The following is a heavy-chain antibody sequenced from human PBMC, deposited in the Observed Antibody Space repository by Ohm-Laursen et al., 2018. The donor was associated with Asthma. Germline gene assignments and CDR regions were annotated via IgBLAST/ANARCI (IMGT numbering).Heavy chain of an antibody. D-gene: IGHD2-2*01. V-gene: IGHV3-7*01. CDR2: IKQGVSEK. CDR1: GFTFSSYW. Sequence: SLRLSCAASGFTFSSYWMSWVRQAPGKGLEWVAKIKQGVSEKYYVDSVKGRFTISRDNSKKMVYLQMNSLRADDTAVYHCAKPVVPFYYYGMDVWGQGTTVTVSS. CDR3: AKPVVPFYYYGMDV. J-gene: IGHJ6*02.